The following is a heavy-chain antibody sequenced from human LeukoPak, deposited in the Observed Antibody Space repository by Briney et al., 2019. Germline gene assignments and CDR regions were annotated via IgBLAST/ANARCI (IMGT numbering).Heavy chain of an antibody. V-gene: IGHV3-23*01. Sequence: GGSLRLSCAASGFTFSNYAMNWVRQAPGKGLEWVASMCGTAGCTFYPDSVKGRFIISRDNFKNILYLQMNSLRAEDTAIYYCAKDRPNFHENSGHYYRRDGDSWGQGTLVTVSS. J-gene: IGHJ5*01. D-gene: IGHD3-22*01. CDR3: AKDRPNFHENSGHYYRRDGDS. CDR2: MCGTAGCT. CDR1: GFTFSNYA.